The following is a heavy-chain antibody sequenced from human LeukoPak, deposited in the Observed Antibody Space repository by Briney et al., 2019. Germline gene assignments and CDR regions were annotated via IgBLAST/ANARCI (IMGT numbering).Heavy chain of an antibody. D-gene: IGHD1-1*01. CDR2: ISSSSSYI. CDR1: GFTFSSYS. Sequence: GGSLRLSCAASGFTFSSYSMNWVRQAPGKGLEWVSSISSSSSYIYYADSVKGRFTISRDNAKNSLYLQMNSLRAEDTAVYYCARGGNGGWYAFDIWGQGTMVTVSS. J-gene: IGHJ3*02. CDR3: ARGGNGGWYAFDI. V-gene: IGHV3-21*01.